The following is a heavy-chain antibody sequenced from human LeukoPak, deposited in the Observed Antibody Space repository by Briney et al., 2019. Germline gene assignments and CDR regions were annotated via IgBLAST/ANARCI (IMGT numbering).Heavy chain of an antibody. CDR3: ARDLHDAFDI. CDR1: GGSISSYY. Sequence: SETLSLTCSVSGGSISSYYWSWIRQPPGKGLEWIGYIYYSGSTNYNPSLKSRVTISVDTSKNQFSLKLSSVTAADTAVYYCARDLHDAFDIWGQGTMVTVSS. J-gene: IGHJ3*02. CDR2: IYYSGST. V-gene: IGHV4-59*01.